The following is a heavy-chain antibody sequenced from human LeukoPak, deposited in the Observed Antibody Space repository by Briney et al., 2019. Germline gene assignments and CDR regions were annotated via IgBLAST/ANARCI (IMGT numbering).Heavy chain of an antibody. Sequence: GESLKISCKGSGYTFNTYWIGWARQMPGKGLEWMGLIYPGDSEIRYSPSFQGHVTISADKSIRTAYLQWSSLKASDTAMYYCARDIVGPSLDAFDIWGQGTMVTVSS. CDR2: IYPGDSEI. CDR1: GYTFNTYW. V-gene: IGHV5-51*01. J-gene: IGHJ3*02. CDR3: ARDIVGPSLDAFDI. D-gene: IGHD1-26*01.